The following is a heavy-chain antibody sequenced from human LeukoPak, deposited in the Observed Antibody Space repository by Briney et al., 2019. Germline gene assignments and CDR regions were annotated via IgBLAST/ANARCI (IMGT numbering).Heavy chain of an antibody. CDR1: GGTFSSYA. Sequence: SVKVSWKASGGTFSSYAISWVRQAPGQGLEWMGGIIPIFGTANYAQKFQGRVTITADESTSTAYMELSSLRSEDTAVYYCARDIVGATRGHFDYWGQGTLVTVSS. CDR2: IIPIFGTA. V-gene: IGHV1-69*13. CDR3: ARDIVGATRGHFDY. J-gene: IGHJ4*02. D-gene: IGHD1-26*01.